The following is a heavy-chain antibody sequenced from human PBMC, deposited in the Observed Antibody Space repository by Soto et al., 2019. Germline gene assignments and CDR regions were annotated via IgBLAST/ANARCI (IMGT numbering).Heavy chain of an antibody. CDR1: GYTFPSYG. Sequence: QVQLVQSGAEVKKPGASVKVSCKASGYTFPSYGISWVRQAPGQGLEWMGWISAYNGNTNYAQKLQGRVTMTTDTSTSRAYMALRSLRSDDTAVYYCARESSSSCHDYWGQGTLVTVSS. V-gene: IGHV1-18*01. D-gene: IGHD6-13*01. CDR3: ARESSSSCHDY. J-gene: IGHJ4*02. CDR2: ISAYNGNT.